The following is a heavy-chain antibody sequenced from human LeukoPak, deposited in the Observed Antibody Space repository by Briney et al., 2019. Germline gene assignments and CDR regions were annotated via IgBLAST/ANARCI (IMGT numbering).Heavy chain of an antibody. J-gene: IGHJ3*02. V-gene: IGHV4-59*01. Sequence: PSETLSLTCTVSGGSLSSYYWSWIRQPPGKGLEWIGYIYYSGSTNYNPSLKSRVTISVDTSKNQFSLKLSSVTAADTAVYYCARSTVTTLGFWAFDIWGQGTMVTVSS. CDR2: IYYSGST. D-gene: IGHD4-17*01. CDR3: ARSTVTTLGFWAFDI. CDR1: GGSLSSYY.